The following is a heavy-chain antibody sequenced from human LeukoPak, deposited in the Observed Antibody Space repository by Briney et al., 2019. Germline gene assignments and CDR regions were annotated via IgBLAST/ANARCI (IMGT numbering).Heavy chain of an antibody. CDR1: GYTFTSYG. CDR2: ISAYNGNT. D-gene: IGHD3-22*01. V-gene: IGHV1-18*01. Sequence: ASVKVSCKASGYTFTSYGISWVRQAPGQGLEWMGWISAYNGNTNYAQKLQGRVTMTTDTSTSTAYMELRSLRSDDTAVYYCARVGYYYDSSGYFDNWGQGTLVTVSS. CDR3: ARVGYYYDSSGYFDN. J-gene: IGHJ4*02.